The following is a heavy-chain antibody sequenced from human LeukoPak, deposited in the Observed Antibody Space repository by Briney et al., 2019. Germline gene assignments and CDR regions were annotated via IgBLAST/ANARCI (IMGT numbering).Heavy chain of an antibody. CDR3: ASIGVADGDFDY. V-gene: IGHV3-30*03. J-gene: IGHJ4*02. D-gene: IGHD6-13*01. Sequence: SGGSLRLSCAASGFTFSSYGMHWVRQAPGKGLEWVAVISYDGSNKYYADSVKGRFTISRDNSKNTLYLQLNSLRAEDTAVYYCASIGVADGDFDYWGQGTLVTVSS. CDR2: ISYDGSNK. CDR1: GFTFSSYG.